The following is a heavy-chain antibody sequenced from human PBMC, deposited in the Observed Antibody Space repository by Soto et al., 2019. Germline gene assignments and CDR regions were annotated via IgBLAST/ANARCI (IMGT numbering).Heavy chain of an antibody. CDR2: IYYSGST. J-gene: IGHJ6*02. D-gene: IGHD4-17*01. CDR3: AREVQEVRFHYYGMDV. CDR1: GGSVSSGSYY. Sequence: PSETLSLTCTVSGGSVSSGSYYWSWIRQPPGKGLEWIGYIYYSGSTNYNPSLKSRVTISVDTSKNQFSLKLSSVTAADTAVYYCAREVQEVRFHYYGMDVWGQGTTVTVSS. V-gene: IGHV4-61*01.